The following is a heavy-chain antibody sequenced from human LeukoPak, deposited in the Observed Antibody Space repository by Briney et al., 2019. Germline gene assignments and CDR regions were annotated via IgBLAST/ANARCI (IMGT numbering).Heavy chain of an antibody. Sequence: PSETLSLTCTVSGGSISGSSYYWGWIRQSPGKGLEWIGSIYHSGSTYYNPSLRSRVTISVDTSKNQISVHLSSVAASDTAVYYCARCFGWGNFRPHAFYIWGQGTMVTVSS. D-gene: IGHD3-10*01. CDR1: GGSISGSSYY. J-gene: IGHJ3*02. V-gene: IGHV4-39*01. CDR2: IYHSGST. CDR3: ARCFGWGNFRPHAFYI.